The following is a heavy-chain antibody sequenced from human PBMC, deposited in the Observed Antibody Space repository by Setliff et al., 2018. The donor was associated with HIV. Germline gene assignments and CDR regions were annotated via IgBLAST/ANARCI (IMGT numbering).Heavy chain of an antibody. CDR3: AISIVGVTSEMY. CDR2: ISHTGNI. J-gene: IGHJ4*02. V-gene: IGHV4-34*01. CDR1: GGSFSAYY. D-gene: IGHD2-21*02. Sequence: PSETLSLTCAVYGGSFSAYYWSWIRQSPEMGLEWIAEISHTGNINYNPSLKSRVTVSVDTSKTQYSLKMISVTAADTAMYYCAISIVGVTSEMYWAQGTLVTVSS.